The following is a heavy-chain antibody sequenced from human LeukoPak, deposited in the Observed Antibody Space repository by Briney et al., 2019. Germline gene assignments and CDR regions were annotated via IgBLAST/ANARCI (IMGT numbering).Heavy chain of an antibody. CDR1: RFTLSSYW. Sequence: GGSLRLSCAASRFTLSSYWMSWVRQAPGKGLEWVANIKQDGSQKYYVDSVKGRFTVSRDNAKNSLYLQMNSLRAEDTAVYYCARDYSSSWYFDYWGQGTLVTVSS. CDR2: IKQDGSQK. D-gene: IGHD6-13*01. J-gene: IGHJ4*02. V-gene: IGHV3-7*01. CDR3: ARDYSSSWYFDY.